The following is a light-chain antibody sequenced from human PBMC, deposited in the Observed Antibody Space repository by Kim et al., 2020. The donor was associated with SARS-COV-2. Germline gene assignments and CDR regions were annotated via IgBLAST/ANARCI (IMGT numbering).Light chain of an antibody. CDR2: ATS. V-gene: IGKV1-27*01. CDR1: QDISNY. J-gene: IGKJ1*01. CDR3: QKYDRAPWT. Sequence: IQMTQSPSSLSASVGDEVTITCRASQDISNYLAWYQQKPGKAPKLQMYATSTLQSGVPSRFRGSRSVTDFTLIITRLQPEDVATYYCQKYDRAPWTFDQETKLDIK.